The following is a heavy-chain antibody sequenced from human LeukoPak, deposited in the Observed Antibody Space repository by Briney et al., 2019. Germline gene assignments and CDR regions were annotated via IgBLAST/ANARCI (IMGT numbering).Heavy chain of an antibody. CDR1: GFTLSSYR. CDR3: AKDIQLST. D-gene: IGHD5-24*01. Sequence: VGSLRLSCAASGFTLSSYRMHSVRQAPGKGLVWVSRISSDGRSTGYADSVKGRFTISRDNAKNTLSLQMNSLRVEDTAMYFCAKDIQLSTWGLGTMVTVSS. V-gene: IGHV3-74*01. J-gene: IGHJ3*01. CDR2: ISSDGRST.